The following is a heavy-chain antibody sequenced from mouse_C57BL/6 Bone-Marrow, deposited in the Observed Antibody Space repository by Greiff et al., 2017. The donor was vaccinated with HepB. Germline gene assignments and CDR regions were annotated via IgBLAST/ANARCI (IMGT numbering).Heavy chain of an antibody. CDR1: GYTFTDYY. V-gene: IGHV1-26*01. CDR2: INPNNGGT. J-gene: IGHJ4*01. CDR3: ARGHGYYVGYYAMDY. Sequence: EVQLQQSGPGLVKPGASVKITCKASGYTFTDYYLNWVKQSHGKSLEWIGDINPNNGGTSYNQKFKGKATLTVDKSSSTAYMELRSLTSEDSAVYYCARGHGYYVGYYAMDYWGQGTSVTVSS. D-gene: IGHD2-3*01.